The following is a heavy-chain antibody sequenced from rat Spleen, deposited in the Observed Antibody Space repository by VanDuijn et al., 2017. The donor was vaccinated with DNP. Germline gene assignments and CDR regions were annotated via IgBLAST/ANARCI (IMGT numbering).Heavy chain of an antibody. CDR2: ISTSGGST. V-gene: IGHV5-27*01. CDR3: TSLPF. CDR1: GFTFSNYD. Sequence: EEQLVESGGDLVQPGRSLKLSCAASGFTFSNYDMAWVRQAPTKGLEWVASISTSGGSTYYRDSVKGRFTVSRDNAKSTLYLQMDSLRSEDTATYYCTSLPFWGPGVMVTVSS. J-gene: IGHJ2*01.